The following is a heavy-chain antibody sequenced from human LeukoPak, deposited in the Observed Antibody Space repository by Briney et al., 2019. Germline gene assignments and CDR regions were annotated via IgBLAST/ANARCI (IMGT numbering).Heavy chain of an antibody. CDR1: GYTFTKYY. Sequence: ASVKVSCKASGYTFTKYYIHWVRQAPGQGLEWMGIINPSGGSTSYAQKFQGRLTMTRDMSTSTVYMELSSLRSEDTAVYYCAREGLAAAAYGFYYYYYMDVWGKGTTVTISS. J-gene: IGHJ6*03. CDR3: AREGLAAAAYGFYYYYYMDV. D-gene: IGHD6-13*01. V-gene: IGHV1-46*01. CDR2: INPSGGST.